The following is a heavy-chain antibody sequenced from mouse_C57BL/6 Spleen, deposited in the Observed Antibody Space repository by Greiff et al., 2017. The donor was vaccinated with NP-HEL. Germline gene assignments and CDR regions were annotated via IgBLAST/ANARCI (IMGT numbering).Heavy chain of an antibody. CDR2: INPSTGGT. D-gene: IGHD2-3*01. CDR1: GYSFTGYY. CDR3: ARVGYDGYYYYFDY. Sequence: EVQLQQSGPELVKPGASVKISCKASGYSFTGYYMNWVKQSPEKSLEWIGEINPSTGGTTYNQKFKAKATLTVDKSSSTAYMQLKSLTSEDSAVYYCARVGYDGYYYYFDYWGQGTTLTVSS. J-gene: IGHJ2*01. V-gene: IGHV1-42*01.